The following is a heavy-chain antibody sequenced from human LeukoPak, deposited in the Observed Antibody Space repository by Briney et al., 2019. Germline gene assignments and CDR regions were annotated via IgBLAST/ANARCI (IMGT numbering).Heavy chain of an antibody. CDR3: ARRSYDFWSGYDN. V-gene: IGHV4-38-2*02. J-gene: IGHJ4*02. Sequence: SETLSLTCTVSGYSISSGYYWGWIRQPPGKGLEWIGSIYHSGSTYHNSSLKSRVTISVDTYKNQFSLKLSSVTAADTAVYYCARRSYDFWSGYDNWGQGTLVTVSS. CDR1: GYSISSGYY. D-gene: IGHD3-3*01. CDR2: IYHSGST.